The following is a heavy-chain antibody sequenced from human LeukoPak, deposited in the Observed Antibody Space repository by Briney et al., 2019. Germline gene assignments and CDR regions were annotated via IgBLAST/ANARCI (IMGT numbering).Heavy chain of an antibody. V-gene: IGHV3-23*01. Sequence: GGSLRLSCAASGFTFSSYAMTWVRQAPGKGVEGASTISSSTGITYYADSVKGRFTFSRDNAKNSLYLQMNSLRAEDTAVYYCARDTLMEDFWTDYMDVWGKGTTVTVSS. CDR3: ARDTLMEDFWTDYMDV. CDR2: ISSSTGIT. D-gene: IGHD3/OR15-3a*01. CDR1: GFTFSSYA. J-gene: IGHJ6*03.